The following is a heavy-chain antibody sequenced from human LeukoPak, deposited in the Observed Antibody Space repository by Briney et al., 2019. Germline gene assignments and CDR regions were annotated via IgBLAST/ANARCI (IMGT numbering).Heavy chain of an antibody. CDR3: AKGGTVPQQF. CDR2: ISSSSSYI. D-gene: IGHD3-16*01. V-gene: IGHV3-21*04. CDR1: GFTFSSYS. Sequence: PGGSLRLSCAASGFTFSSYSMNWVRQAPGKGLEWVSSISSSSSYIYYADSVKGRFTISRDNSKNILYLQMNSLGAEDTALYYCAKGGTVPQQFWGQGTLVTVSS. J-gene: IGHJ4*02.